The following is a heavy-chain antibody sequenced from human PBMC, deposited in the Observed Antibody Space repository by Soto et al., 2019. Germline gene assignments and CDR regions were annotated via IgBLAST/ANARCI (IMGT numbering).Heavy chain of an antibody. Sequence: ASVKVSCKASGYTFTSYAMHWVRQAPGQRLEWMGWINAGNGNTKYSQKFQGRVTITRDTSACTAYMELISLRSEDTAVYYCARLSSYDAFDIWGQGTMITVSS. D-gene: IGHD3-10*01. CDR1: GYTFTSYA. CDR3: ARLSSYDAFDI. V-gene: IGHV1-3*01. CDR2: INAGNGNT. J-gene: IGHJ3*02.